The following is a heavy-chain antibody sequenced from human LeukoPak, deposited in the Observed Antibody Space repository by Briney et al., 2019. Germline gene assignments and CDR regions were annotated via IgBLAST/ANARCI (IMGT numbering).Heavy chain of an antibody. CDR3: ARESYRMVRGVITYYYHGMDV. CDR1: GFTFSSYA. V-gene: IGHV3-30*04. D-gene: IGHD3-10*01. J-gene: IGHJ6*02. Sequence: PGRSLRLSCAASGFTFSSYAMHWVRQAPGEGLEWVAVISYDGSNKYYADSAKGRFTISRDNSKNTLYLQMNSLRAEDTAVYYCARESYRMVRGVITYYYHGMDVWGQGTTVTVSS. CDR2: ISYDGSNK.